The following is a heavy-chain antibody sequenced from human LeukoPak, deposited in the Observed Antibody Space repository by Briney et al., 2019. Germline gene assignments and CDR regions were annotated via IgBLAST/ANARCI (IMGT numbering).Heavy chain of an antibody. V-gene: IGHV3-64D*09. J-gene: IGHJ4*02. CDR3: VRTYGYCSSTSCYVFDY. CDR2: ISSNGGST. D-gene: IGHD2-2*01. Sequence: GGSLTLSCSASGFTFSYYAMHWVRQAPGQGLAYVSAISSNGGSTYYADSVKGRFTISRDNSKNTLYLQMSSLRAEDTAVYYCVRTYGYCSSTSCYVFDYWGQGTLVSASS. CDR1: GFTFSYYA.